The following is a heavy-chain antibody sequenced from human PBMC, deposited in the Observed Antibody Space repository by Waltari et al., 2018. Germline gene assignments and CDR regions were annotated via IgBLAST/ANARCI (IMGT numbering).Heavy chain of an antibody. J-gene: IGHJ4*02. V-gene: IGHV4-4*02. CDR2: IQRSGRT. Sequence: QMQLQESGPGLVKPSGTLSLTCTVSGDSMSSSDWWSWVRQTPEKGLEWIGRIQRSGRTHYNPSFESRVTISIDTSKNQFSLKVTSTTAADTAVYYCARDRGRGIYLDSWGRGTLVTVSP. CDR3: ARDRGRGIYLDS. D-gene: IGHD2-15*01. CDR1: GDSMSSSDW.